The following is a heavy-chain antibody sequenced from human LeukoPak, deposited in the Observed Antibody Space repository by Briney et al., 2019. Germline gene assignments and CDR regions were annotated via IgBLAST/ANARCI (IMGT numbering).Heavy chain of an antibody. CDR1: GYTFTSYD. Sequence: ASVRVSCTASGYTFTSYDINWVRQAPGQGLEWMGWMNPNSGNTGYAQKFQGRVAMTRDTSISTAYMELSSLRSDDTAVYYCAGGQPNWGFDFWGQGTLVTVSS. CDR3: AGGQPNWGFDF. V-gene: IGHV1-8*02. D-gene: IGHD7-27*01. J-gene: IGHJ4*02. CDR2: MNPNSGNT.